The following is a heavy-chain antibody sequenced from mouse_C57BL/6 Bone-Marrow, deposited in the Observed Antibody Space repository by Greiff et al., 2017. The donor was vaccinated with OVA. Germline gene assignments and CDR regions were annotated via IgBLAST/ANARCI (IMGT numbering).Heavy chain of an antibody. Sequence: QVQLKESGAELARPGASVKLSCKASGYTFTSYGISWVKQRTGQGLEWIGEIYPRSGNTYYNEKFKGKATLTADKSSSTAYMELRSLTSEDSAVYFCARRPGQLRLRVFAYWGQGTLVTVSA. CDR1: GYTFTSYG. V-gene: IGHV1-81*01. CDR3: ARRPGQLRLRVFAY. CDR2: IYPRSGNT. J-gene: IGHJ3*01. D-gene: IGHD3-2*02.